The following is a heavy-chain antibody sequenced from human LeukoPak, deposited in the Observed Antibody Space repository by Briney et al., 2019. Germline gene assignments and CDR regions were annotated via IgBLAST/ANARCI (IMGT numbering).Heavy chain of an antibody. CDR2: IDPSDSYT. J-gene: IGHJ5*02. CDR3: ARHRPTRWLRFDWFDP. CDR1: GYSFTSYW. D-gene: IGHD5-12*01. V-gene: IGHV5-10-1*01. Sequence: GESLKISCKGSGYSFTSYWISWVRQMPGKGLEWMGRIDPSDSYTNYSPSFQGHVTISADKSISTAYLQWSSLKASDTAMYYCARHRPTRWLRFDWFDPWGQGTLVTVSS.